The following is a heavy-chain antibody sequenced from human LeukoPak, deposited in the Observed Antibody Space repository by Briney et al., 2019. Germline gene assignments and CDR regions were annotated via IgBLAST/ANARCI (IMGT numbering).Heavy chain of an antibody. CDR3: ARVSGYDYIKTRSLDY. J-gene: IGHJ4*02. Sequence: GGSLRLSFAASGFTFSGSAMHWVRQASGKGLEWVGRIRSKANSYATAYAASVKGRFTISRDNAKNSLYLQMNSLRAEDTAVYYCARVSGYDYIKTRSLDYWGQGTLVTVSS. CDR2: IRSKANSYAT. D-gene: IGHD5-12*01. V-gene: IGHV3-73*01. CDR1: GFTFSGSA.